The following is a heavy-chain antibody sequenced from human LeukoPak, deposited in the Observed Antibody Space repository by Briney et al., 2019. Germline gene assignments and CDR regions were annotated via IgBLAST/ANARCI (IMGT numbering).Heavy chain of an antibody. CDR1: GGSISSGGHY. D-gene: IGHD1-26*01. V-gene: IGHV4-31*02. CDR2: VYYSGST. J-gene: IGHJ3*02. Sequence: PSQTLSLTCIDPGGSISSGGHYWSWIRQHPGKGLEWIGYVYYSGSTFYNPALKSRVNISVGTSKNQFSLKLSSVTAADTAVYYCARGGRGAFDIWGQGTKVTVSP. CDR3: ARGGRGAFDI.